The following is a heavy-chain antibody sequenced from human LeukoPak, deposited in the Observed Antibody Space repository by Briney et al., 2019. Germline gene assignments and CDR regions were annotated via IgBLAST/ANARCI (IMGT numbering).Heavy chain of an antibody. V-gene: IGHV1-24*01. CDR2: FDPEDGET. Sequence: ASVKVSCEVSGYTLTELSMHWVRQAPGKGLEWMGGFDPEDGETIYAQKFQGRFTMTEDTSTDTAYMELSSLRSEDTAVYYCATDKRGDSSGWYGGNWFDPWGQGTLVTVSS. CDR3: ATDKRGDSSGWYGGNWFDP. J-gene: IGHJ5*02. D-gene: IGHD6-19*01. CDR1: GYTLTELS.